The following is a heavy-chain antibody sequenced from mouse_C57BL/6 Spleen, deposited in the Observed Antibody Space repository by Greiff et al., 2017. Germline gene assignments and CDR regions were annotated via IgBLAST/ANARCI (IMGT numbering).Heavy chain of an antibody. CDR2: ISYDGSN. D-gene: IGHD3-2*02. J-gene: IGHJ4*01. V-gene: IGHV3-6*01. Sequence: EVELLESGPGLVKPSQSLSLTCSVTGYSITSGYYWNWIRQFPGNKLEWMGYISYDGSNNYNPSLKNRISITRDTSKNQFFLKLNSVTTEDTATYYCARKEQLRLQGYAMDYWGQGTSVTVSS. CDR1: GYSITSGYY. CDR3: ARKEQLRLQGYAMDY.